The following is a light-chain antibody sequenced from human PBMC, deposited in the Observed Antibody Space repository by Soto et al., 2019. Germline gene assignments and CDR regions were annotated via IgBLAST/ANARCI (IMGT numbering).Light chain of an antibody. J-gene: IGKJ5*01. V-gene: IGKV3-20*01. CDR2: GAS. Sequence: EIVLTQSPATLSLSPGERATLSCRASQSVSSYLAWYQQKPGQAPRLLIYGASSRATGIPDRFSGSASGTDFTLTISRLEPEDFAVYFCQQYSDLPMTFGQGTRLEIK. CDR3: QQYSDLPMT. CDR1: QSVSSY.